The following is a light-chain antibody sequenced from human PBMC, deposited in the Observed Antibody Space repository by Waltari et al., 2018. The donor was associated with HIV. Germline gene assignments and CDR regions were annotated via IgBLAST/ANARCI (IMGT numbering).Light chain of an antibody. CDR1: SPTIGSKT. CDR3: AAWDDTLNAYV. V-gene: IGLV1-44*01. J-gene: IGLJ1*01. Sequence: QSVLTQPPSASGTPGQRVNISCSGSSPTIGSKTVNWYQQLPGTAPQLLIYTNNQRPSGVPDRFSGSKSGTSASLAISGLQSEDEADYYCAAWDDTLNAYVFGTGTKVSVL. CDR2: TNN.